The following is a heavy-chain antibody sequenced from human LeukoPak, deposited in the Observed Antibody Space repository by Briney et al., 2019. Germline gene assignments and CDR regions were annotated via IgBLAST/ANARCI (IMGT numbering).Heavy chain of an antibody. CDR2: INHSGST. CDR3: ASPTIALLAFDI. D-gene: IGHD5-24*01. V-gene: IGHV4-39*01. J-gene: IGHJ3*02. Sequence: PSETLSLTCTVSGGSISSSSYYWSWIRQPPGKGLEWIGEINHSGSTNSNPSLKSRVTISIDTSKNQFSLKLSSVTAADTAVYYCASPTIALLAFDIWGQGTMVTVSS. CDR1: GGSISSSSYY.